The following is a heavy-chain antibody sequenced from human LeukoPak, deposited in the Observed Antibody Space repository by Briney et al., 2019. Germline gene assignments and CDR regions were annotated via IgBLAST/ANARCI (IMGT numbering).Heavy chain of an antibody. CDR3: ASAPMDIVLMVYASGLDY. D-gene: IGHD2-8*01. CDR2: ISGSGGST. V-gene: IGHV3-23*01. J-gene: IGHJ4*02. Sequence: GGSLRLSCAASGFTFSSYAMSWVRQAPGKGLEWVSAISGSGGSTYYADSVKGRFTISRDNSKNTLYLQMNSLRAEDTAVYYCASAPMDIVLMVYASGLDYWGQGTLVTVSS. CDR1: GFTFSSYA.